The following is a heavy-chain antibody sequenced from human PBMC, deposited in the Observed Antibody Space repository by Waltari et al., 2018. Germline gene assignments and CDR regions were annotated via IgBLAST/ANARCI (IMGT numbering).Heavy chain of an antibody. Sequence: QVHLQESGPGLVKPSETLSLTCTVSGVSITNHYWSWIRQSPGKGLEWIAYTHHTGSSNYNPSVKSRLTVSLDTSKNQSSLNLNSVTAADTAIYYCARGSTGQFDPWGQGVLVTVSS. CDR2: THHTGSS. J-gene: IGHJ5*02. D-gene: IGHD4-4*01. CDR3: ARGSTGQFDP. CDR1: GVSITNHY. V-gene: IGHV4-59*11.